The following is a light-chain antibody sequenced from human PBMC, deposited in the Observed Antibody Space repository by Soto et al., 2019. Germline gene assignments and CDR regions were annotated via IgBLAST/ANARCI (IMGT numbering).Light chain of an antibody. CDR1: SSNIGGGYD. V-gene: IGLV1-40*01. CDR3: QSYDRSLSAWV. CDR2: GDT. Sequence: QSALTQSPSVSGAPGQRVTISCTGSSSNIGGGYDVHWYQQLPGTAPKLLIHGDTKRPSGVADRFSGSKSGTSASLAITGLQAEDEADYYCQSYDRSLSAWVFGGGTKVTVL. J-gene: IGLJ3*02.